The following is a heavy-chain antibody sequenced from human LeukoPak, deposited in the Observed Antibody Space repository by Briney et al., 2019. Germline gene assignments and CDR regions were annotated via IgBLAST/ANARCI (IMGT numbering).Heavy chain of an antibody. Sequence: GGSLRLSCAASGFTFSSYSMNWVRQAPGKGLEWVSSISSSSYIYYADSVKGRFTISRDNAKNSLYLQMNSLRAEDTAVYYCARDSGGLEVFDYWGQGTLVTVSS. D-gene: IGHD2-15*01. CDR2: ISSSSYI. CDR1: GFTFSSYS. V-gene: IGHV3-21*01. J-gene: IGHJ4*02. CDR3: ARDSGGLEVFDY.